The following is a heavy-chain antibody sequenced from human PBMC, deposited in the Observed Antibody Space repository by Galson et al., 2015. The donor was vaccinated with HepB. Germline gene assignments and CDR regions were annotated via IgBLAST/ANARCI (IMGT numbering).Heavy chain of an antibody. CDR1: GFTFSSYG. J-gene: IGHJ4*02. CDR2: IRYDGNNN. CDR3: AKGQCSGSGCYFDY. Sequence: SLRLSCAASGFTFSSYGTHWVRQAPGKGLEWVAFIRYDGNNNYYVDSVKGRFTISRDNSKNTLFLLMSSLRAEDTALYYCAKGQCSGSGCYFDYWGQGTLVTVSS. V-gene: IGHV3-30*02. D-gene: IGHD2-15*01.